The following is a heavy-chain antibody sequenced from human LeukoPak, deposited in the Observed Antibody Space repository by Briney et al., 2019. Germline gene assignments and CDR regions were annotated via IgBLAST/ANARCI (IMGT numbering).Heavy chain of an antibody. J-gene: IGHJ4*02. Sequence: PSETLSLTCTVSGGSISSGGYYWSWIRQHPGKGLEWIGYIYYSGSSYYNPSLKSRPTISVDTSKNQFSLKLSSVTVADTAVYYCARKHRDGYKFDYWGQGTLVTVSS. CDR1: GGSISSGGYY. V-gene: IGHV4-31*03. D-gene: IGHD5-24*01. CDR2: IYYSGSS. CDR3: ARKHRDGYKFDY.